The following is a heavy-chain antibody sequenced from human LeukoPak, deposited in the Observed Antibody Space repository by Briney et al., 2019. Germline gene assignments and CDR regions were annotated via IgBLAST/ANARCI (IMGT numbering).Heavy chain of an antibody. V-gene: IGHV3-7*01. CDR1: GFTFSSYW. J-gene: IGHJ6*02. Sequence: AGGSLRLSCAASGFTFSSYWLSWVRQAPGKGLEWVANINLDGSEKYYVDSVKGRFTISRDNAKNSLYLQMNSLRAEDTAVYYCASSESGVTGLVGHYYYGMDVWGQGTTVTVSS. D-gene: IGHD3-9*01. CDR2: INLDGSEK. CDR3: ASSESGVTGLVGHYYYGMDV.